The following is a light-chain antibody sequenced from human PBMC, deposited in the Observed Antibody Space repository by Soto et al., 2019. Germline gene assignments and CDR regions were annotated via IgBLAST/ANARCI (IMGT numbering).Light chain of an antibody. CDR3: QSYDSSLRAYV. V-gene: IGLV1-40*01. CDR2: DSN. J-gene: IGLJ1*01. CDR1: SSNIGAGYD. Sequence: QSVLTQPPSVSGAPGRRVTISCTGSSSNIGAGYDVHWYQQLPGTAPKLLIYDSNNRPSGVPDRFSGSKSGTSASLAITGLQGDDEADYYCQSYDSSLRAYVFGTGTKLTVL.